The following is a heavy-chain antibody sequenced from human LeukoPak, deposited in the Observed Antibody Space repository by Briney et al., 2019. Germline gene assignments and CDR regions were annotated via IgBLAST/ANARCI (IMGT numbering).Heavy chain of an antibody. Sequence: SETLSLTRTVSGGSISSYYWSWIRQPAGKGLEWIGRIYTSGSTNYNPSLKSRVTMSVDTSKNQFSLKLSSVTAADTAVYYCARDRRHCSGGSCYSWFDPWGQGTLVTVSS. CDR3: ARDRRHCSGGSCYSWFDP. CDR1: GGSISSYY. CDR2: IYTSGST. V-gene: IGHV4-4*07. D-gene: IGHD2-15*01. J-gene: IGHJ5*02.